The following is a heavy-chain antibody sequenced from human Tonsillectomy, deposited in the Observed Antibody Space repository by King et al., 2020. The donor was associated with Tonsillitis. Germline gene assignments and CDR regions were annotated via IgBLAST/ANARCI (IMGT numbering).Heavy chain of an antibody. J-gene: IGHJ4*02. CDR1: GGSINNYY. V-gene: IGHV4-59*12. Sequence: VQLHESGPGLVKPSETLSLTCTVSGGSINNYYWGWIRQPPGKGLECIGYIYYSGSTNYNPTLKSRVTISVDTSKNQFSLKLSSVTAADTAVYYCAGGDGYIDSWGQGTLVTVSS. CDR2: IYYSGST. CDR3: AGGDGYIDS. D-gene: IGHD3-16*01.